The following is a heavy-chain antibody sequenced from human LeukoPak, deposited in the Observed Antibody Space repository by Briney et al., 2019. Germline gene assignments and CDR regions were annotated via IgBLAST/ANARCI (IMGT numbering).Heavy chain of an antibody. CDR3: ARDHVPRGDGYNYYEY. J-gene: IGHJ4*02. D-gene: IGHD5-24*01. CDR2: ISGHKGNT. Sequence: ASVKVSCKTSGYTFTTYGISWVLQAPGQGLEWMGWISGHKGNTIYAQKLRGRVTMTTDISTTTAYMDLRSLRPDDTAVYYCARDHVPRGDGYNYYEYWGQGTLVTVSS. V-gene: IGHV1-18*01. CDR1: GYTFTTYG.